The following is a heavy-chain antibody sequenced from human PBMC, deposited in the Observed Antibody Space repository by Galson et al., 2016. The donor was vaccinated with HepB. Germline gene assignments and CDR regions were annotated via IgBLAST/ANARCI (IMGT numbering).Heavy chain of an antibody. D-gene: IGHD3-10*01. J-gene: IGHJ4*02. CDR2: IIPIFDTA. CDR3: ARDTMVGGAALDY. CDR1: GDTFNNYA. V-gene: IGHV1-69*13. Sequence: VKVSCKASGDTFNNYAISWVRQAPGQGPEWIGGIIPIFDTAKYAQKFQGRVTITADESTYTAYMELSSLTSEDTALYYCARDTMVGGAALDYWGQGTLVTVSS.